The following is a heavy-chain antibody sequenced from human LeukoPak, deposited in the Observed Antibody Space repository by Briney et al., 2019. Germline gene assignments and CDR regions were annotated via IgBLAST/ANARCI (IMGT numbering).Heavy chain of an antibody. D-gene: IGHD3-22*01. CDR2: IYSGGST. V-gene: IGHV3-53*01. Sequence: GGSLRLSCAASGFTVSSNYMSWVRQAPGKGLEWVSVIYSGGSTYYADSVKGRFTISRDNSKNTLYLQMNSLRAEDTAVYYCARDVSGYHKFPDWGQGTLVTVSS. CDR3: ARDVSGYHKFPD. CDR1: GFTVSSNY. J-gene: IGHJ4*02.